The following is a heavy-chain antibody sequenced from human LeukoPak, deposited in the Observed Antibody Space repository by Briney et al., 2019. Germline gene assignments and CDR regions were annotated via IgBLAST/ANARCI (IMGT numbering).Heavy chain of an antibody. CDR2: INSDGSST. V-gene: IGHV3-74*01. J-gene: IGHJ6*03. D-gene: IGHD5-24*01. Sequence: GGSLRLSCAASGFTFSEYWMTWVRQAPGKGLVWVSRINSDGSSTSYADSVKGRFTISRDNAKNTLYLQMNSLRAEDTAVYYCARGTWATLYYYYMDVWGKGTTVTVSS. CDR1: GFTFSEYW. CDR3: ARGTWATLYYYYMDV.